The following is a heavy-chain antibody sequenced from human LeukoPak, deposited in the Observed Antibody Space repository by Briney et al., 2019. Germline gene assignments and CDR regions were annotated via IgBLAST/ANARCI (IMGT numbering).Heavy chain of an antibody. V-gene: IGHV3-7*03. Sequence: GGSLRLSCAASGFTFSSYWMSWVRQAPGKGLEWVANIKQDGSEKYYVDSVKGRFTISRDNAKNSLYLQMNSLKTEDTAVYYCTSSTVVTRSAFDIWGQGTMVTVSS. CDR3: TSSTVVTRSAFDI. J-gene: IGHJ3*02. CDR1: GFTFSSYW. CDR2: IKQDGSEK. D-gene: IGHD4-23*01.